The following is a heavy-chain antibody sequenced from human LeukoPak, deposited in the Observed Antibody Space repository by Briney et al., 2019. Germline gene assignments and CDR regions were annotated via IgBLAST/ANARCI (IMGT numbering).Heavy chain of an antibody. D-gene: IGHD1-26*01. CDR1: GFTFSIYW. Sequence: GGSLRLSCAASGFTFSIYWMSWVRQAPGKGLEWVANIKQDASEKYYVDSVKGRFTISRDNAKNSLYLQMNYLRAEDTAVYYCAREYGGSYFFDYWGQGTLVTVSS. J-gene: IGHJ4*02. CDR2: IKQDASEK. V-gene: IGHV3-7*03. CDR3: AREYGGSYFFDY.